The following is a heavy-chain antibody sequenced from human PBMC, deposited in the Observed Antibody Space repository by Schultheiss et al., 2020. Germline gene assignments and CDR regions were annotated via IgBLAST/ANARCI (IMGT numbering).Heavy chain of an antibody. D-gene: IGHD5-12*01. J-gene: IGHJ4*02. CDR2: IYTSGST. CDR3: ASGSLDY. Sequence: SETLSLTCTVSGGSINSGNYYWNWIRQPAGKGLEWIGRIYTSGSTNYHPSLKSRVTISVDTSKNQFSLELRSVSAADTAVYYCASGSLDYWGQGTLVTVSS. V-gene: IGHV4-61*02. CDR1: GGSINSGNYY.